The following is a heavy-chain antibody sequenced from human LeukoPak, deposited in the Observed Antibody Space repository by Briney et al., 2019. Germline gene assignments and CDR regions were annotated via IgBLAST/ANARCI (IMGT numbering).Heavy chain of an antibody. D-gene: IGHD4-17*01. CDR2: IYSGGNT. CDR3: ARRAGEYSHPYDY. J-gene: IGHJ4*02. Sequence: GGPLRLSCTVSGFTVSSNSMSGVRQAPGKGLEGVSFIYSGGNTHYSDSVKGRFTISRDNSKNTLYLQMNSLRADHTAVYYCARRAGEYSHPYDYWGQGTLVTVSS. V-gene: IGHV3-53*01. CDR1: GFTVSSNS.